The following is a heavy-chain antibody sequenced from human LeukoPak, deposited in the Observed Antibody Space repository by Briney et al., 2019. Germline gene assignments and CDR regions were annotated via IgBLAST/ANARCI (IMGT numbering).Heavy chain of an antibody. CDR2: IYSGGTT. Sequence: GGSLRLSCAASGFTVSTNYMSWVRQAPGKGLEWVSVIYSGGTTYYADSVKGRFTISRDNAKNSLYLQMNSLRAEDTAVYYCAKDVRGYSGYDAFDYWGQGTLVTVSS. CDR1: GFTVSTNY. V-gene: IGHV3-66*01. D-gene: IGHD5-12*01. CDR3: AKDVRGYSGYDAFDY. J-gene: IGHJ4*02.